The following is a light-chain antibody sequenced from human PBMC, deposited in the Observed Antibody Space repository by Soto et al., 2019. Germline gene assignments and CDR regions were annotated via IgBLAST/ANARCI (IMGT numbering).Light chain of an antibody. CDR2: YIS. Sequence: EIVLTKSAGTLSLSPGERANISCRASQSVSSYLAWFQQKPGQAPRLLIYYISTRATGIPARFSGSGSGTEFTLTINSLQSEDSAVYYCQQHNQWPITFGQGTRLEVK. V-gene: IGKV3D-15*01. CDR3: QQHNQWPIT. CDR1: QSVSSY. J-gene: IGKJ5*01.